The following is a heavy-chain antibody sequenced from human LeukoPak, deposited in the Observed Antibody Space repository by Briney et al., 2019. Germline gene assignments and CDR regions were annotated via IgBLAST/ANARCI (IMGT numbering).Heavy chain of an antibody. CDR2: ISSSSSYI. CDR1: GFTFSSYS. D-gene: IGHD3-3*01. CDR3: ARDPHYDFWTGYYDY. J-gene: IGHJ4*02. V-gene: IGHV3-21*01. Sequence: GGSLRLSCAASGFTFSSYSMNWVRQAPGKGLEWVSSISSSSSYIYYADSVKGRFTISRDNAKNSLYLQMNSLRAEDTAVYYCARDPHYDFWTGYYDYWGQGTLVTVSS.